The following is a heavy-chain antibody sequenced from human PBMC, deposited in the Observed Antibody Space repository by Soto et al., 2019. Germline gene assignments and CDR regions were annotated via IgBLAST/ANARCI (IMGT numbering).Heavy chain of an antibody. Sequence: ASVKVSCKASGYTFSRFVISWVRQAPGQGLEWMGWISVYNDKTNYARKFQGRVTMTTDTSTSTAYMELGSLSSSDTAVYYCATHYYDSSPQTGIDFWGQGTLVTVSS. CDR2: ISVYNDKT. D-gene: IGHD3-22*01. CDR1: GYTFSRFV. CDR3: ATHYYDSSPQTGIDF. J-gene: IGHJ4*02. V-gene: IGHV1-18*01.